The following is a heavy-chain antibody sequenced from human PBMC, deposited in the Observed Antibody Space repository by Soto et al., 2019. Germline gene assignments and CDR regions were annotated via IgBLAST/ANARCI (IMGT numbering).Heavy chain of an antibody. V-gene: IGHV3-21*01. CDR3: ARDHYDFWSGYYSLWFDP. D-gene: IGHD3-3*01. Sequence: EVQLVESGGGLVKPGGSLRLSCAASGFTFSSYSMNWVRQAPGKGLEWVSSISSSSSYIYYADSVKGRFTISRDNAKNSLYLQMNSLRAEDTAVYYCARDHYDFWSGYYSLWFDPWGQGTLVTVSS. J-gene: IGHJ5*02. CDR2: ISSSSSYI. CDR1: GFTFSSYS.